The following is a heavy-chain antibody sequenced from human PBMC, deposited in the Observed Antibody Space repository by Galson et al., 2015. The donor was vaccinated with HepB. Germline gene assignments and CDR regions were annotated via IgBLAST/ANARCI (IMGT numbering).Heavy chain of an antibody. CDR3: AREGFLGYCSGGSCPDPFDV. CDR1: GYTFTGYY. J-gene: IGHJ3*01. Sequence: SVKVSCKASGYTFTGYYMHWVRQAPGQGLEWMGRINPNSGGTKYDQKFQGRVTMTRDTSISTAYMELSRLRSDDTAVYYCAREGFLGYCSGGSCPDPFDVWGQGTMVTVSS. D-gene: IGHD2-15*01. CDR2: INPNSGGT. V-gene: IGHV1-2*06.